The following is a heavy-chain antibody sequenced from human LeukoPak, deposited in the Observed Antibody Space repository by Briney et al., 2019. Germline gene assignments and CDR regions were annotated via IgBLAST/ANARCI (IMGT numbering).Heavy chain of an antibody. D-gene: IGHD2-21*01. CDR1: GFTFSSYE. J-gene: IGHJ4*02. Sequence: GGSLRLSCAASGFTFSSYEMNWVRQAPGRGLEWVSYISSSGSTIYYADSVKGRFTISRDNAKNSLYLQMNSLRAEDTAVYYCARAAARYSNWGQGTLVTVSP. CDR2: ISSSGSTI. V-gene: IGHV3-48*03. CDR3: ARAAARYSN.